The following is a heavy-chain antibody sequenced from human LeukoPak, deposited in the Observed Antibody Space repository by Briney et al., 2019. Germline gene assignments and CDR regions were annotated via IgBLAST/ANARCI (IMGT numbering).Heavy chain of an antibody. CDR1: GFTFSSYG. D-gene: IGHD5-12*01. V-gene: IGHV3-30*18. CDR3: AKDSGYDFNVFDY. CDR2: ISYDGSNK. Sequence: GGSLRLSCAASGFTFSSYGMHWVRQAPGKGLEWVAVISYDGSNKYYADSVKGRFTIPRDNSKNTLYLQMNSLRAEDTAVYYCAKDSGYDFNVFDYWGQGTLVTVSS. J-gene: IGHJ4*02.